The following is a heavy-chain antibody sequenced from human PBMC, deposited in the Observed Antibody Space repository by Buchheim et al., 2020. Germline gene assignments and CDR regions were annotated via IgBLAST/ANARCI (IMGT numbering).Heavy chain of an antibody. J-gene: IGHJ6*02. CDR2: ISSSGNNI. Sequence: EVQVVESGGGLIQPGGSLRLSCTASGFSFSNYKMSWVRQAPGKGLEWVSSISSSGNNIYYDDSGRGRFTISRDSAKNALSLQMNSLRAEDTAVYFCAREGVLVVPSTVNSDHYYYGLDVWGQGTT. CDR1: GFSFSNYK. D-gene: IGHD2-2*01. V-gene: IGHV3-48*03. CDR3: AREGVLVVPSTVNSDHYYYGLDV.